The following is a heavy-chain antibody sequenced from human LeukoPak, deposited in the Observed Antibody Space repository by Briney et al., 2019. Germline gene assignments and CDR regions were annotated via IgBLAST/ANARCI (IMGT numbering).Heavy chain of an antibody. CDR2: IYSGGNT. V-gene: IGHV3-53*01. D-gene: IGHD3-10*01. CDR3: ARDLRGSGD. CDR1: GFTVSSNY. J-gene: IGHJ4*02. Sequence: GGSLRLSCAASGFTVSSNYMNWVRQAPGKGLEWVSVIYSGGNTYYADSVKGRFTIFRDNSKNTLYLQMDSLRAEDTAVYYCARDLRGSGDWGQGTLVTVSS.